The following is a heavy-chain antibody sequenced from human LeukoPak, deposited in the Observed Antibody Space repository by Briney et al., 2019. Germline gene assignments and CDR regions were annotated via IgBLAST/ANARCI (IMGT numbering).Heavy chain of an antibody. V-gene: IGHV1-46*01. CDR2: INPSGGST. CDR3: ARGVVVTPPRPYNWFDP. J-gene: IGHJ5*02. Sequence: ASVKVSCKASGYTFTSYYMHWVRQAPGQGHEWMGIINPSGGSTSYAQKFQGRVTMTRDTSTSTVYMELSSLRSEDTAVYYCARGVVVTPPRPYNWFDPWGQGTLVTVSS. CDR1: GYTFTSYY. D-gene: IGHD4-23*01.